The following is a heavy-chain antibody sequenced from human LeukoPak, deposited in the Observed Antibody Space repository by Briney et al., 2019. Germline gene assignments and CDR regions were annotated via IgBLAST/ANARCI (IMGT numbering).Heavy chain of an antibody. CDR1: GFTFSNYW. D-gene: IGHD6-19*01. CDR2: INSDGSTT. Sequence: PGGSLRLSCAASGFTFSNYWMHWVRQVPGKGLVWVSRINSDGSTTSYAESVKGRFTISRDNAKNTLYLQMDSLRAEDTAVYYCARGYSSGRYLFGDYWGQGTPVTVSS. CDR3: ARGYSSGRYLFGDY. J-gene: IGHJ4*02. V-gene: IGHV3-74*01.